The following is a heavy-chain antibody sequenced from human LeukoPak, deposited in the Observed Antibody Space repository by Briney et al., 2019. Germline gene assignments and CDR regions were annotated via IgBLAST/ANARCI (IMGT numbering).Heavy chain of an antibody. CDR3: AHSEDYYGSVDAFDV. D-gene: IGHD3-10*01. V-gene: IGHV2-5*08. J-gene: IGHJ3*01. CDR1: GGSIRSYHW. Sequence: TLSLTCTVSGGSIRSYHWSWIRQPPGKALEWLAFIYWDDDKRYSPSLKSRLTITKDTSKNQVVLTMTNMDPVDTATYYCAHSEDYYGSVDAFDVWGQGTMVTVSS. CDR2: IYWDDDK.